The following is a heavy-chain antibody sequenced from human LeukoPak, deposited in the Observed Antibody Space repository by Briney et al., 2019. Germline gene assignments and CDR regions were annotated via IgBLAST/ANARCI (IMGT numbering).Heavy chain of an antibody. D-gene: IGHD6-19*01. CDR1: GGSISSYY. CDR2: IYYSGST. V-gene: IGHV4-59*12. Sequence: PSETLSLTCTVSGGSISSYYWSWIRQPPGKGLEWIGYIYYSGSTNYNPSLKSRVTISVDTSKNQFSLKLSSVTAADTAVYYCARVGSSGWYVDYWGQGTLVTVSS. J-gene: IGHJ4*02. CDR3: ARVGSSGWYVDY.